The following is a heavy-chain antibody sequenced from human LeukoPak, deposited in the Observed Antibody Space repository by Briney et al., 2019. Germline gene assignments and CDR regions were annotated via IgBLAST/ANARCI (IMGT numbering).Heavy chain of an antibody. J-gene: IGHJ4*02. CDR3: ASGTVMVRGVSPRYYFDY. CDR2: INPNSGGT. CDR1: GYTFTGYY. D-gene: IGHD3-10*01. V-gene: IGHV1-2*02. Sequence: GASVKVSCKASGYTFTGYYMHWVRQAPGQGGEWMGWINPNSGGTNYTQKSQGRVTMTRDTSISTDYMELSRLRSADTAVYYCASGTVMVRGVSPRYYFDYWGQGTLVTVSS.